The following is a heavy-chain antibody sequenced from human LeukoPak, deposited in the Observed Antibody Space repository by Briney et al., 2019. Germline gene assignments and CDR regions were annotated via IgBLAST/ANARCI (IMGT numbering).Heavy chain of an antibody. J-gene: IGHJ4*02. D-gene: IGHD3-9*01. V-gene: IGHV5-51*01. CDR3: ARRYYDILTGYFFFDY. CDR1: GYTFTTYW. CDR2: IYPGDSDT. Sequence: GESLKISCKGSGYTFTTYWIGWVRQMPGKGLEWMGIIYPGDSDTRYSPSFQGQVTIPADKSISTAYLQWSSLKASDTAIYYCARRYYDILTGYFFFDYWAQGTLVTVSS.